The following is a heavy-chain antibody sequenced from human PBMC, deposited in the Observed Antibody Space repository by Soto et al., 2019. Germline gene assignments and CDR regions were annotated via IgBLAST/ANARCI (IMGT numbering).Heavy chain of an antibody. D-gene: IGHD2-15*01. V-gene: IGHV1-2*02. J-gene: IGHJ5*02. Sequence: ASVKVSCKASGYTFTDYYIHWVRQAPGQGLEWMGWINPNSGGTNYAQRFQGRVTMTRDTSISTAYMELSRLISDDTAVYYCARGDVRVVASFDPWGQGALVTVSS. CDR1: GYTFTDYY. CDR3: ARGDVRVVASFDP. CDR2: INPNSGGT.